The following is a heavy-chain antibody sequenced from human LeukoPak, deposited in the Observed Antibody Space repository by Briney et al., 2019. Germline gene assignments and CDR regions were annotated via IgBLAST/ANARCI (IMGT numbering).Heavy chain of an antibody. V-gene: IGHV4-59*01. D-gene: IGHD3-10*01. CDR2: IYYSGST. CDR1: GGSISSYY. CDR3: ARGSMVRGVTGLYYYYMDV. J-gene: IGHJ6*03. Sequence: SETLSLTCTVSGGSISSYYWSWIRQPPGKGLEWIGYIYYSGSTNYNPSLKSRVTISVDTSKNQFSLRLSSVAAADTAVYYCARGSMVRGVTGLYYYYMDVWGKGTTVTVSS.